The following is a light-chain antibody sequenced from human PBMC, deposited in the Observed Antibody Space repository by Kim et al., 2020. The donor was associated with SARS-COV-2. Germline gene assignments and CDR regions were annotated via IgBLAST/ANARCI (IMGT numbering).Light chain of an antibody. CDR1: TPSSGNNI. J-gene: IGLJ3*02. V-gene: IGLV1-44*01. CDR2: ENN. CDR3: AAWDDGLNVWV. Sequence: QTVIITCSGSTPSSGNNIVNWYQQFPGAAPSLLIYENNRRPSGVPDRFSGSKSGASASLAISGLQSEDEAAYSCAAWDDGLNVWVFGGGTQLTV.